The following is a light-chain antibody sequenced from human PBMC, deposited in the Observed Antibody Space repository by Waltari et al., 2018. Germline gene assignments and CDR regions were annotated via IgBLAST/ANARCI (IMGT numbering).Light chain of an antibody. Sequence: DIQMTQSPSAMSASVGDRVTITCRASQGIRNYLAWFQQKPGNAPKRLIFTASSLQSGVPSSFSRSGSGTEFTLTISSLQPEDFATYYCLQHSGYPITFGGGTKVEIK. CDR2: TAS. CDR1: QGIRNY. J-gene: IGKJ4*01. V-gene: IGKV1-17*03. CDR3: LQHSGYPIT.